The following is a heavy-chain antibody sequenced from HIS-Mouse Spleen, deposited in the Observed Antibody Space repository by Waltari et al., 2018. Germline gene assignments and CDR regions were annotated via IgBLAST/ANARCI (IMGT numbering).Heavy chain of an antibody. Sequence: QVQLVESGGGVVQPGRSLRLSCAASGFTFSSYAMHWVRKAPGKGLEWVAVISYDGSNKYYADSVKGRFTISRDNSKNTLYLQMNSLRAEDTAVYYCARDLAYWGQGTLVTVSS. CDR1: GFTFSSYA. J-gene: IGHJ4*02. V-gene: IGHV3-30*04. CDR3: ARDLAY. D-gene: IGHD3-16*01. CDR2: ISYDGSNK.